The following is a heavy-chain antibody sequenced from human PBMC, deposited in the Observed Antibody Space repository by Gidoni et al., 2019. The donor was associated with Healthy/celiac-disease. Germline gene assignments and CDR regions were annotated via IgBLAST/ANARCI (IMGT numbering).Heavy chain of an antibody. Sequence: SAISGSGGSTYYADSVKGQFTISRDNSKNTLYLQMNSLRAEDTAVDYCAKIIAVAGHFDYWGQGTLVTVSS. D-gene: IGHD6-19*01. CDR2: ISGSGGST. J-gene: IGHJ4*02. V-gene: IGHV3-23*01. CDR3: AKIIAVAGHFDY.